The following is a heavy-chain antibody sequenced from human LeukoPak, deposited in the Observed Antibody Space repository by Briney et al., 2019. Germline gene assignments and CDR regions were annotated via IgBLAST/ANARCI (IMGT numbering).Heavy chain of an antibody. Sequence: SSETLSLTCAVYGGPFSGYYWSWIRQPPGKGLEWIGEINHSGSTNYNPSLKSRVTISVDTSKNQFSLKLSSVTAADTAVYYCGRGXYXGSXSYYNPRGPFQHWGQGTLVTVXS. CDR2: INHSGST. V-gene: IGHV4-34*01. CDR1: GGPFSGYY. CDR3: GRGXYXGSXSYYNPRGPFQH. J-gene: IGHJ1*01. D-gene: IGHD3-10*01.